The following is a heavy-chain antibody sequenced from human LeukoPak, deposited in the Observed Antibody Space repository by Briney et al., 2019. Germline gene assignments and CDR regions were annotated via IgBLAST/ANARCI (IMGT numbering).Heavy chain of an antibody. D-gene: IGHD6-13*01. J-gene: IGHJ6*03. CDR3: ASLVQQPTASNYYYYYMDV. Sequence: ASVKVSCKASGYTFTSYGISWVRQAPGQGLEWMGWINPNSGGTNYAQKFQGRVTMTRDTSISTAYMELSRLRSEDTAVYYCASLVQQPTASNYYYYYMDVWGKGTTVTVSS. CDR1: GYTFTSYG. CDR2: INPNSGGT. V-gene: IGHV1-2*02.